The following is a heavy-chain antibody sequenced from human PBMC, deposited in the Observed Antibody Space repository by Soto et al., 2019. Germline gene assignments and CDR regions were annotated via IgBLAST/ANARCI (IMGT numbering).Heavy chain of an antibody. J-gene: IGHJ6*02. V-gene: IGHV1-58*02. CDR2: IVVVSGST. CDR1: GFDFGSFG. D-gene: IGHD1-26*01. CDR3: SADHPHMAMGWPV. Sequence: SVKVSCKASGFDFGSFGIQFLRQTRGRGLERIGWIVVVSGSTNYARQFQGRVAISRDMSSSTAYLDLYDLKSDDTAVYFCSADHPHMAMGWPVWGQGTTVTVSS.